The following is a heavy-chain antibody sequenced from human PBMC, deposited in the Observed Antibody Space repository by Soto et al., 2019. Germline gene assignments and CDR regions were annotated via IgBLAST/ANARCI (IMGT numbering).Heavy chain of an antibody. CDR1: GFTFSSYG. CDR3: AKDLSGYSVY. J-gene: IGHJ4*02. Sequence: GGSLRLSCAASGFTFSSYGMHWVRQAPGKGLEWVAVISYDGSNKYYADSVKGRFTISRDNSKNTLYLQMNSLRAEDTAVYYCAKDLSGYSVYWGQGTLVTVSS. D-gene: IGHD3-3*01. V-gene: IGHV3-30*18. CDR2: ISYDGSNK.